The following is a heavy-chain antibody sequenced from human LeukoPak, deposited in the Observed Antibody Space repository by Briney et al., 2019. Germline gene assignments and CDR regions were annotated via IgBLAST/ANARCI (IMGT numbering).Heavy chain of an antibody. CDR1: GYTFTSYD. J-gene: IGHJ4*02. V-gene: IGHV1-69*04. Sequence: ASVKVSCKASGYTFTSYDINWVRQATGQGLEWMGRIIPILGIANYAQKFQGRVTITADKSTSTAYMELSSLRSEDTAVYYCARDRRGSYEKDYWGQGTLVTVSS. CDR2: IIPILGIA. D-gene: IGHD1-26*01. CDR3: ARDRRGSYEKDY.